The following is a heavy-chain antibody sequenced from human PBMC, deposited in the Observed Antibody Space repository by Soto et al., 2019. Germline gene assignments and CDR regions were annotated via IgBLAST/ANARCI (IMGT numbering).Heavy chain of an antibody. CDR3: ARHGIQLWAYLDY. J-gene: IGHJ4*02. CDR1: GGSISSNSYY. CDR2: THYSGRS. Sequence: QLQLQESGPGLVKPSETLSLTCSVSGGSISSNSYYWAWIRQPPGKGLEWIGSTHYSGRSYHSPSLKSRITMFVDTSNNQFSLRLSSVTVADTAMYYCARHGIQLWAYLDYWGQGTLVTVSS. D-gene: IGHD5-18*01. V-gene: IGHV4-39*01.